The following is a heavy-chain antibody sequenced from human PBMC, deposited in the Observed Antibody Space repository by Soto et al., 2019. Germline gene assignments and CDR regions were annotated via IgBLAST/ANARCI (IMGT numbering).Heavy chain of an antibody. J-gene: IGHJ3*02. CDR3: TTGLYYDSSDEDAFDI. V-gene: IGHV3-15*01. D-gene: IGHD3-22*01. Sequence: GGPLSLSXAASGLTFSTAWMSWVRQAPGRGREWVGRIKSKTDGGITDYAAPVKGRYTSSRDDSKNTLYLQMNSLKTEDTALYYCTTGLYYDSSDEDAFDIWGQGTMVTVSS. CDR2: IKSKTDGGIT. CDR1: GLTFSTAW.